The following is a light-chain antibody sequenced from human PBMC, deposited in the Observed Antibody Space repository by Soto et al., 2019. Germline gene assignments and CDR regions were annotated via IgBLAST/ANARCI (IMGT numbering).Light chain of an antibody. CDR2: DAS. J-gene: IGKJ1*01. V-gene: IGKV1-8*01. CDR1: QGISSY. Sequence: AIRMTQSPSSSSVSTGDRVTLTCRASQGISSYLAWYQQKPGKAPKLLIYDASNLESGVPSRFSGSGAGTEFTLTISSLPPEDFGIYYCQQYENYWTFGQGTKVDI. CDR3: QQYENYWT.